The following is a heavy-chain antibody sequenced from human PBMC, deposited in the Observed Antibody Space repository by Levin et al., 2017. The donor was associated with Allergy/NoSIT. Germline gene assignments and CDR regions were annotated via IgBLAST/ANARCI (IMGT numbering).Heavy chain of an antibody. CDR2: IYYSGST. J-gene: IGHJ4*02. V-gene: IGHV4-39*01. Sequence: GSLRLSCTVSGGSISSSSYYWGWIRQPPGKGLEWIGSIYYSGSTYYNPSLKSRVTISVDTSKNQFSLKLSSVTAADTAVYYCAEGDYYDSSGYYSWGQGTLVTVSS. D-gene: IGHD3-22*01. CDR1: GGSISSSSYY. CDR3: AEGDYYDSSGYYS.